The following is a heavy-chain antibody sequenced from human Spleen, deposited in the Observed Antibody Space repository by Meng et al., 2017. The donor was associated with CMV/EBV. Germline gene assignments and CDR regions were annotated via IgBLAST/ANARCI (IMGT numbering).Heavy chain of an antibody. J-gene: IGHJ5*02. CDR3: ARPTVEQQLSFDP. D-gene: IGHD6-13*01. CDR2: ISSSSSYI. CDR1: GFTFSSYS. Sequence: AFGFTFSSYSMNWVRQAPGKGLEWVSSISSSSSYIYYADSVKGRFTISRDNAKNSLYLQMNSLRAEDTAVYYCARPTVEQQLSFDPWGQGTLVTVSS. V-gene: IGHV3-21*01.